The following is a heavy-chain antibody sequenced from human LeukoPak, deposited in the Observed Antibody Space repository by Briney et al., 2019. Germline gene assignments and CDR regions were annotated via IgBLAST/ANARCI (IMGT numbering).Heavy chain of an antibody. V-gene: IGHV4-39*01. CDR3: ARKTVTIQYYDYYYGMDV. Sequence: SETLSLTCTVSGGSISSSGYYWVWIRQPPGKGLEWIGSIYYSGSTYYNPSLKSRVTISVDTSKNQFSLKLSSVTAADTAVYYCARKTVTIQYYDYYYGMDVWGQGTTVTVSS. D-gene: IGHD4-17*01. CDR2: IYYSGST. J-gene: IGHJ6*02. CDR1: GGSISSSGYY.